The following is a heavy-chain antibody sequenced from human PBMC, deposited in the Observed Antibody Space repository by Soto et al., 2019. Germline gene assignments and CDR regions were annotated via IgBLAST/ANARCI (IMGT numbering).Heavy chain of an antibody. D-gene: IGHD6-13*01. CDR3: ARRQISPPTRGAASARGGMDV. CDR2: IWNDGNGY. J-gene: IGHJ6*02. CDR1: GFTFKNYG. Sequence: GGSLRLSCAASGFTFKNYGMHWVRQAPGKGLEWVAVIWNDGNGYYYANSVKGRFTISRDNSKNTLYLQMSSLRVEDTAVYYCARRQISPPTRGAASARGGMDVWGQGTTVTVSS. V-gene: IGHV3-33*01.